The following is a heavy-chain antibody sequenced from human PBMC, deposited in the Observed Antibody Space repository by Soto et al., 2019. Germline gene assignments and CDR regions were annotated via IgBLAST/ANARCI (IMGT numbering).Heavy chain of an antibody. CDR2: ISGSGGST. V-gene: IGHV3-23*01. D-gene: IGHD3-10*01. J-gene: IGHJ4*02. CDR1: GFTFSSYA. Sequence: PGGSLRLSCAASGFTFSSYAMSWVRQAPGKGLEWVSAISGSGGSTYYADSVKGRFTISRDNSKNTLYLQMNSLRAEDTAVYYCAKQPMVRGVIPLTHFDYWGQGTLVTVSS. CDR3: AKQPMVRGVIPLTHFDY.